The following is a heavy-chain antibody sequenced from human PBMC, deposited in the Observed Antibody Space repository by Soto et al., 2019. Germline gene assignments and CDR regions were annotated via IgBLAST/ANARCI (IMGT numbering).Heavy chain of an antibody. Sequence: SQTLSLTCVISGDSVSSNSAAWNWIRQSPSRGLEWLGRTYYRSKWYNDYAVSVKSRITINPDTSKNQFSLQLNSVTPEDTAVYYCAREVLLWFGESYYYYYGMDVWVQGTTVTVSS. CDR2: TYYRSKWYN. CDR1: GDSVSSNSAA. D-gene: IGHD3-10*01. J-gene: IGHJ6*02. CDR3: AREVLLWFGESYYYYYGMDV. V-gene: IGHV6-1*01.